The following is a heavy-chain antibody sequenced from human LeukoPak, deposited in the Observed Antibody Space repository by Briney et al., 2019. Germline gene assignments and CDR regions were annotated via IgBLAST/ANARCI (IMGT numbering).Heavy chain of an antibody. J-gene: IGHJ6*02. CDR3: ASQLYSYGYYYYGMDV. Sequence: GRSLRLSCAASGFTFSSYATHWVRQAPGKGLEWVAVISYDGSNKYYADSVKGRFTISRDNSKNTLYLQMNSLRAEDTAVYYCASQLYSYGYYYYGMDVWGQGTTVTVSS. D-gene: IGHD5-18*01. V-gene: IGHV3-30-3*01. CDR2: ISYDGSNK. CDR1: GFTFSSYA.